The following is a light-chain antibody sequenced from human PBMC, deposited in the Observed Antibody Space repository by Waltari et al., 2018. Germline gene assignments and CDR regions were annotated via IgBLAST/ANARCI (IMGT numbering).Light chain of an antibody. CDR2: DAF. Sequence: EIVLTQSPGTLSLSPGERVTLSCRASQSVGRSLAWYQQKPGQAPRLLIYDAFTRATGIADRFSGSGSGTDFSLTISRLDPEDLAVYYCQMYVRLPATFGQGTKVEIK. CDR1: QSVGRS. V-gene: IGKV3-20*01. J-gene: IGKJ1*01. CDR3: QMYVRLPAT.